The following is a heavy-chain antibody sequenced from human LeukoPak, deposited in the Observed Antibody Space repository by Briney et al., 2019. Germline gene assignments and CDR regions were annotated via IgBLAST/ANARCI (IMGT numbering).Heavy chain of an antibody. J-gene: IGHJ4*02. V-gene: IGHV3-23*01. CDR3: VKDTNNPGVAGGDY. D-gene: IGHD6-19*01. Sequence: PGGSLRLSRAASGFTFSSYGMSWVRQAPGKGLEWVSAIGGRDGSTYYADSVKGRFTISRDNSKNTLYLQMSSLRAEDTAVYYCVKDTNNPGVAGGDYWGQGTLVTVSS. CDR1: GFTFSSYG. CDR2: IGGRDGST.